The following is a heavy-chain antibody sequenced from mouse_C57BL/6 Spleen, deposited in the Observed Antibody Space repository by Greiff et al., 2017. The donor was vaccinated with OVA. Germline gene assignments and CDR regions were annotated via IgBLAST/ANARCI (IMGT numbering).Heavy chain of an antibody. V-gene: IGHV14-2*01. CDR2: IDPADGET. CDR3: ARRYDYDYAMDY. Sequence: EVQLQQSGAELVKPGASVKLSCTASGFNFTDYYMHWVKQRPEQGLEWIGWIDPADGETNYAPNFKGKATITADTSSNTAYLQLSSLTSEEADVYYCARRYDYDYAMDYWGQGTSVTVSS. D-gene: IGHD2-4*01. J-gene: IGHJ4*01. CDR1: GFNFTDYY.